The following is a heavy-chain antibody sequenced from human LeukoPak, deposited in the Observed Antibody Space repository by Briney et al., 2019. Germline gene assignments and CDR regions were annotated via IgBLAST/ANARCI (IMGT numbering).Heavy chain of an antibody. J-gene: IGHJ4*02. CDR1: GGSISSYY. Sequence: SETLSLTCTVSGGSISSYYWNWIRQPAGKGLEWIGRIQSSGGTNYNPSLKSRVTMSIDTSKNQFSLKLSSVTAADTAVYYCARDGGSGWYNYWGQGTLVTVSS. CDR3: ARDGGSGWYNY. D-gene: IGHD6-19*01. V-gene: IGHV4-4*07. CDR2: IQSSGGT.